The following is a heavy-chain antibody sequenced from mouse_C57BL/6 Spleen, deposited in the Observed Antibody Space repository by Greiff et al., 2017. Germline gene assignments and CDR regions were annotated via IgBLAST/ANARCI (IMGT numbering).Heavy chain of an antibody. CDR1: GYSFTGYY. V-gene: IGHV1-42*01. J-gene: IGHJ2*01. D-gene: IGHD1-1*01. CDR2: INPSTGGT. Sequence: EVQLQQSGPELVKPGASVKISCKASGYSFTGYYMNWVKQSPEKSLEWIGEINPSTGGTTYNQKFKAKATLTVDKSSSTAYMQLKSLTSEDSAVXNCARPLYYGSSFDYWGQGTTLTVSS. CDR3: ARPLYYGSSFDY.